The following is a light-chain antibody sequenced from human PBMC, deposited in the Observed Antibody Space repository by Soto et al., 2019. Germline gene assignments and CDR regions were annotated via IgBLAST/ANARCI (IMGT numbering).Light chain of an antibody. CDR3: QQYGYSPNT. CDR1: RSVISRY. V-gene: IGKV3-20*01. Sequence: EIVLTQSPDTLSLSPGERATLSCRASRSVISRYLPWYQQKPGQAPRLLVYGSSSRAIGIPERFSGSGSGSGITLTINRLEPEDFAVYYYQQYGYSPNTVGQGTKLEIK. J-gene: IGKJ2*01. CDR2: GSS.